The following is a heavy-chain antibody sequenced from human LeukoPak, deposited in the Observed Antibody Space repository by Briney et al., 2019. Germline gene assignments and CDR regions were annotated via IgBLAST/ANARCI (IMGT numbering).Heavy chain of an antibody. CDR2: IKQDGSEK. J-gene: IGHJ4*02. Sequence: GGSLRLSCAVSGLTFSRYWMSWVRQAPGKGLEWVANIKQDGSEKYYVDSVKRRFTISRDNAENSLYLQMNSLRAEDTAVYYCARAAGIAVAINFDYWGQGTLVTVSS. CDR3: ARAAGIAVAINFDY. D-gene: IGHD6-19*01. V-gene: IGHV3-7*01. CDR1: GLTFSRYW.